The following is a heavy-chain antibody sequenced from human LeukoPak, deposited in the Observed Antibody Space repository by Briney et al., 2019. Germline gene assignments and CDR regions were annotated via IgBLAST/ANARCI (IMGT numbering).Heavy chain of an antibody. D-gene: IGHD5-18*01. CDR1: GYTFTSYD. J-gene: IGHJ6*03. CDR3: ARDSLNNYYYYYYMDV. Sequence: ASVKVSCKASGYTFTSYDINWVRQATGQGLEWMGWMNPNSGNTGYAQKFQGGVTITRNTSISTAYMELSSLRSEDTAVYYCARDSLNNYYYYYYMDVWGKGTTVTVSS. V-gene: IGHV1-8*01. CDR2: MNPNSGNT.